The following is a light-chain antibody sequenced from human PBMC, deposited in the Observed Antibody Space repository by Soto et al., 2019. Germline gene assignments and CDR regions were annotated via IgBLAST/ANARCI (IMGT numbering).Light chain of an antibody. V-gene: IGKV3-15*01. CDR1: RSVDTD. Sequence: EXLMTQSPSTLAXSPGDSATLSFMASRSVDTDLAWYQQKPGQAPRLLVFATSARATGVPDRFRGSRSGTDFTLTISSLQPEDSATYYCHQYYNRPPWTFGQGTKVDI. CDR2: ATS. J-gene: IGKJ1*01. CDR3: HQYYNRPPWT.